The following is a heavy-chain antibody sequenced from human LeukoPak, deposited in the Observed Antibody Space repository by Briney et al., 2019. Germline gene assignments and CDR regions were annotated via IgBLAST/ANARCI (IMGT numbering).Heavy chain of an antibody. CDR2: ISSSSSYI. CDR1: GFTVSSNY. CDR3: ARDQAARPLKGLED. V-gene: IGHV3-21*01. D-gene: IGHD6-6*01. J-gene: IGHJ4*02. Sequence: GGSLRLSCAASGFTVSSNYMSWVRQAPGKGLEWVSSISSSSSYIYYADSVKGRFTISRDNAKNSLYLQMNSLRAEDTAVYYCARDQAARPLKGLEDWGQGTLVTVSS.